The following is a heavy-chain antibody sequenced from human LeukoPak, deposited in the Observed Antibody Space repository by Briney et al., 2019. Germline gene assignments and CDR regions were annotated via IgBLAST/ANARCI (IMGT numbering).Heavy chain of an antibody. CDR3: ARDSYYYDTPDAFDI. CDR1: GFTFSSYA. J-gene: IGHJ3*02. V-gene: IGHV3-23*01. D-gene: IGHD3-22*01. CDR2: ISGSGGST. Sequence: GGSLRLSCAASGFTFSSYAMSWVRQAPGKGLEWVSAISGSGGSTYYADSVKGRFTISRDNSKNTLYLQMNSLRAEDTAVYCCARDSYYYDTPDAFDIWGQGTMVTVSS.